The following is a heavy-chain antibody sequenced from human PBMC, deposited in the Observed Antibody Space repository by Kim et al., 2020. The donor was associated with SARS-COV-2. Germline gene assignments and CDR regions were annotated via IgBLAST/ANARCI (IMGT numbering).Heavy chain of an antibody. Sequence: GGSLRLSCAASGFTFSSYAMHWVRQAPGKGLEWVAVISYDGSNKYYADSVKGRFTISRDNSKNTLYLQMNSLRAEDTAVYYWARDRRQLSHYYYYYMDV. V-gene: IGHV3-30-3*01. CDR1: GFTFSSYA. J-gene: IGHJ6*03. D-gene: IGHD6-13*01. CDR3: ARDRRQLSHYYYYYMDV. CDR2: ISYDGSNK.